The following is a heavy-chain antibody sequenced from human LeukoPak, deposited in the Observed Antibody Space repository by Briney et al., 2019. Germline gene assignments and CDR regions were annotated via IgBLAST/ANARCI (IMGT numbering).Heavy chain of an antibody. V-gene: IGHV3-9*01. J-gene: IGHJ4*02. CDR1: GFTFDDYA. CDR2: ISWNSGSI. CDR3: VAGSLTRDLWSGYLDSFDY. D-gene: IGHD3-3*01. Sequence: GRSLRLSCAASGFTFDDYAMHWVRQAPGKGLEWVSGISWNSGSIGYADSVKGRFTISRDNAKNSLYLQMNSLRAEDTALYYCVAGSLTRDLWSGYLDSFDYWGQGTLVTVSS.